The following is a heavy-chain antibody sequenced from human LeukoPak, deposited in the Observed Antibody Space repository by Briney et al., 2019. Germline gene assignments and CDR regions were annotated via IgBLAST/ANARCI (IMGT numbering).Heavy chain of an antibody. CDR1: GGSFSGYY. V-gene: IGHV4-34*01. Sequence: SETLSLTCAVYGGSFSGYYWSWIRQPPGKGLEWIGEINHSGSTNYNPSLKSRVTISVDTSKNQFSLKLSFVTAADTAVYYCARVPHGGWSDPWGQGTLVTVSS. D-gene: IGHD3-10*01. CDR3: ARVPHGGWSDP. CDR2: INHSGST. J-gene: IGHJ5*02.